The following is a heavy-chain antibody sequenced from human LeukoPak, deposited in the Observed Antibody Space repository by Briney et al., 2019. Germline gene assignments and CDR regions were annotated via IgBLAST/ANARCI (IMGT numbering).Heavy chain of an antibody. D-gene: IGHD3-9*01. CDR3: AKLNLRYFGWLFGAFDY. CDR2: ISGSGGST. V-gene: IGHV3-23*01. CDR1: GFTFSSYA. J-gene: IGHJ4*02. Sequence: GGSLRLSCAASGFTFSSYAMSWVRQAPGKGLEWVSAISGSGGSTYYADSVKGRFTISRDNSKNTLYLQMNSLRAEDTAVYYCAKLNLRYFGWLFGAFDYWGQGTVVTVSS.